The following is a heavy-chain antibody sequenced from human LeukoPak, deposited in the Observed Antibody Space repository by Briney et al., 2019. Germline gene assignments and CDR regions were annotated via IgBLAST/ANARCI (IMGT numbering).Heavy chain of an antibody. D-gene: IGHD3-3*01. CDR1: GGSIISSSYY. Sequence: SETLSLTCTVSGGSIISSSYYWGWIRQPPGKGLEWIGSVYYSGSIYRNPSLKSRLTISVDTSNNQFSLKLSSVTAADTAVYYCAKLWSGYRPPDYWGQGTLVTVSS. CDR3: AKLWSGYRPPDY. CDR2: VYYSGSI. V-gene: IGHV4-39*01. J-gene: IGHJ4*02.